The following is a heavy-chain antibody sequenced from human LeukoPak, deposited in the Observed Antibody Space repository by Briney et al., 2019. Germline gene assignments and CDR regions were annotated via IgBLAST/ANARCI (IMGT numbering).Heavy chain of an antibody. CDR1: GYTFTGYY. J-gene: IGHJ6*03. CDR3: AKVGKYCSGSSCCSVPANYDYMIV. CDR2: INPNSGGT. D-gene: IGHD2-15*01. V-gene: IGHV1-2*02. Sequence: ASVKVSCKASGYTFTGYYMHWVRQAPGQGLEWMGWINPNSGGTNYAQKFQGRVTMTRDTSISTAYMELSRLRFDDTAVYYCAKVGKYCSGSSCCSVPANYDYMIVCGGGTAVAVSS.